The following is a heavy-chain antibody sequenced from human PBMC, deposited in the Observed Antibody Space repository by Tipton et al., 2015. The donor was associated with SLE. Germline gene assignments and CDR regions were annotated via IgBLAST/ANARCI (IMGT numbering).Heavy chain of an antibody. CDR2: IYYSGST. D-gene: IGHD3-3*01. CDR3: ARVTIFGDYWYFDL. J-gene: IGHJ2*01. V-gene: IGHV4-59*01. CDR1: GGSISSYY. Sequence: LRLSCTVSGGSISSYYWSWIRQPPGRGLEWIGCIYYSGSTNYNPSLKSRVTISVDTSKNQFSLKLSSVAAADTAVYYCARVTIFGDYWYFDLWGRGTLVTVSS.